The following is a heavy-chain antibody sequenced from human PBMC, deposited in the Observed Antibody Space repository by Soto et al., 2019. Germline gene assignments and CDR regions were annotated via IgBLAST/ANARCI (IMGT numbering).Heavy chain of an antibody. CDR1: GGTLSSYA. Sequence: ASVKVSCKASGGTLSSYAISWVRQAPGQGLEWMGGIIPIFGTANYAQKFQGRVTITADESTSTAYMELSSLRSEDTAVYYCARDTPKIKYSGYSWFDPWGQGTLVTVSS. V-gene: IGHV1-69*13. CDR3: ARDTPKIKYSGYSWFDP. D-gene: IGHD6-13*01. CDR2: IIPIFGTA. J-gene: IGHJ5*02.